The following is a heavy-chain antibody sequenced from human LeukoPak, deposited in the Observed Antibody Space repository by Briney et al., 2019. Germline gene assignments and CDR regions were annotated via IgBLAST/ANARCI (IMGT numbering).Heavy chain of an antibody. J-gene: IGHJ4*02. CDR3: ARADDSSGYYYGNFDY. V-gene: IGHV1-69*06. CDR1: GGTFSSYA. Sequence: SVKVSCKASGGTFSSYAISWVRQAPGQGLEWMGGIIPIFGTANYAQKFQGRVTITADKSTSTAYMELSSLRSEDTAVYYCARADDSSGYYYGNFDYWGQGTLVTVSS. D-gene: IGHD3-22*01. CDR2: IIPIFGTA.